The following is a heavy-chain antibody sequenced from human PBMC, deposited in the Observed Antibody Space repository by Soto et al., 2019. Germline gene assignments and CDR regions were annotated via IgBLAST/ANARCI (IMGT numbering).Heavy chain of an antibody. Sequence: SETLSLTCDVYGGTFSGYYWTWIRQPPGRGLEWIGEINHIGGTNYSPSLKSRVTISVDTSKNQFSLKLSSVTSADTAVYYCARIRYQLPSSVVWFDTWGQGILVTVS. J-gene: IGHJ5*02. CDR3: ARIRYQLPSSVVWFDT. CDR1: GGTFSGYY. D-gene: IGHD2-2*01. CDR2: INHIGGT. V-gene: IGHV4-34*01.